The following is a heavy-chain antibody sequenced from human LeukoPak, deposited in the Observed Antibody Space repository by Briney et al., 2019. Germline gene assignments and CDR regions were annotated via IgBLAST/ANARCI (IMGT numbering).Heavy chain of an antibody. CDR3: ARDTVAAAGTSAFDI. CDR1: GFTVSSNY. V-gene: IGHV3-53*01. CDR2: IYSGGST. Sequence: GGSLRLSCAASGFTVSSNYMSWARQAPGKGLEWVSVIYSGGSTYYADSVKGRFTISRDNSKNTLYLQMNSLRAEDTAVYYCARDTVAAAGTSAFDIWGQGTMVTVSS. J-gene: IGHJ3*02. D-gene: IGHD6-13*01.